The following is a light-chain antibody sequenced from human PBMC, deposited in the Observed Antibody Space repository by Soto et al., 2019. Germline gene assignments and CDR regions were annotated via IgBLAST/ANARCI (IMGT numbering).Light chain of an antibody. V-gene: IGKV3-20*01. CDR2: DAS. CDR1: QSVSSSY. Sequence: IVLTHSPGTLSLSPGERATLSCRASQSVSSSYLAWYQQKPGQAPRLLIYDASSRATGIPDRFSGSGSGTDFTLTISRLEPEDFAVYYCQQYGSSLITFGQGTRLEIK. CDR3: QQYGSSLIT. J-gene: IGKJ5*01.